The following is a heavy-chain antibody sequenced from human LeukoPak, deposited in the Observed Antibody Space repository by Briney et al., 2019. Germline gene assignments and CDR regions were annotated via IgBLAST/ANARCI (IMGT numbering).Heavy chain of an antibody. Sequence: GGSLRLSCAASGFTFSSYSIHWVRQAPGKGLEWVAVISLDGSDKYYADSVKGRFTISRDKSQNMVFLQMKSLRLEDTAVYYCARGGIAELEYYYYGLDVWGQGTTVPVSS. V-gene: IGHV3-30-3*01. CDR1: GFTFSSYS. J-gene: IGHJ6*02. CDR2: ISLDGSDK. D-gene: IGHD6-13*01. CDR3: ARGGIAELEYYYYGLDV.